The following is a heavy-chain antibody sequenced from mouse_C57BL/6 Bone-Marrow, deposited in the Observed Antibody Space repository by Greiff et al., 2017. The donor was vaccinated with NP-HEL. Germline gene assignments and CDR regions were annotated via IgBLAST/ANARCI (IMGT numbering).Heavy chain of an antibody. CDR2: IDPSDSYT. D-gene: IGHD1-1*01. Sequence: QVQLQQPGAELVKPGASVKLSCKASGYTFTSYWMQWVKQRPGQGLEWIGEIDPSDSYTNYNQKFKGKATLTVDTSSSTAYMQLSSLTSEDSAVYYCAKGLLRADWGQGTLVTVSA. J-gene: IGHJ3*01. CDR3: AKGLLRAD. V-gene: IGHV1-50*01. CDR1: GYTFTSYW.